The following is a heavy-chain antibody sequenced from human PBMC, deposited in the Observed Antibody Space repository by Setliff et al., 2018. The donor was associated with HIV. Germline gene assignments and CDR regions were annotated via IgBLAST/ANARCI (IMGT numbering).Heavy chain of an antibody. Sequence: PGGSLRLSCAASGFTFSNYGMHWVRQAPGKGLEWVAFIRYDGSDKYYADSVKGRFTISRDNSKNTLYLQMNSLRAEDTAVYYCARTCGGDCFDAFDIWGQGTMVTVSS. CDR3: ARTCGGDCFDAFDI. D-gene: IGHD2-21*02. CDR2: IRYDGSDK. J-gene: IGHJ3*02. V-gene: IGHV3-30*02. CDR1: GFTFSNYG.